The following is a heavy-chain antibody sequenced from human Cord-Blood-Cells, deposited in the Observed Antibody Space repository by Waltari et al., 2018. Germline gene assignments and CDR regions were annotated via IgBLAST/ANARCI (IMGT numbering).Heavy chain of an antibody. CDR3: ARLRGIAARSYYFDY. D-gene: IGHD6-6*01. V-gene: IGHV4-34*01. J-gene: IGHJ4*02. Sequence: QVQLQQWGAGLLKPSETLSLTCAVYGGSFSGYYWSWIRQLPGKGLEWIGEINHSGSTNYNPSLKSRVTISVDTSKNQFSLKLSSVTAADTAVYYCARLRGIAARSYYFDYWGQGTLVTVSS. CDR2: INHSGST. CDR1: GGSFSGYY.